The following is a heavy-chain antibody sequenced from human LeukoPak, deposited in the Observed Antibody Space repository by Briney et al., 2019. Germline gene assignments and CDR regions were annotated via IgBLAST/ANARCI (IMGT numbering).Heavy chain of an antibody. CDR3: TRSTNLEAFDI. J-gene: IGHJ3*02. D-gene: IGHD2-8*01. CDR2: INHSGST. Sequence: SETLSLTCAVYGGSFSGYYWSWIRQPPGKGLEWIGEINHSGSTNYNPSLKSRVTISVDTSKNQRSLKLSSVTTADTAVYYCTRSTNLEAFDIWGQGTMVTVSS. CDR1: GGSFSGYY. V-gene: IGHV4-34*01.